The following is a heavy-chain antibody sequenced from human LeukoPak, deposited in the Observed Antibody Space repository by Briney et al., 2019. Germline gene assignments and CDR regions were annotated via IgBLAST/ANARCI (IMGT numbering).Heavy chain of an antibody. CDR1: GGTFSSYA. Sequence: SVKVSCKASGGTFSSYAISWVRQAPGQGLEWMGRIIPIFGTANYAQKFQGRVTITTDESTSTAYMELSSLRSEDTAVYYCERGRYCGGDCYWDWGQGTLVTVSS. V-gene: IGHV1-69*05. CDR3: ERGRYCGGDCYWD. CDR2: IIPIFGTA. J-gene: IGHJ4*02. D-gene: IGHD2-21*02.